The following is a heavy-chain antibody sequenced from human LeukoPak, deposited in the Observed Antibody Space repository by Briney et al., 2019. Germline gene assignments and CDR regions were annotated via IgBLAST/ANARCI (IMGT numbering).Heavy chain of an antibody. Sequence: GGSLRLSCAASGFTFDDYAMHWVRQAPGKGLEWVSGISWNSGSIGYADSVKGRFTISRDNAKNSLYLQMNTLRPDDTAVYYCARVSSGWYGYYFDYWGQGTLVTVSS. D-gene: IGHD6-19*01. CDR1: GFTFDDYA. CDR3: ARVSSGWYGYYFDY. CDR2: ISWNSGSI. V-gene: IGHV3-9*01. J-gene: IGHJ4*02.